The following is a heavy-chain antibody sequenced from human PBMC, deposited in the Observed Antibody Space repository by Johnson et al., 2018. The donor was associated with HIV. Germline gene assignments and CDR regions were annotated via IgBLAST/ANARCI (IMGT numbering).Heavy chain of an antibody. CDR1: GFTFSSSG. J-gene: IGHJ3*02. V-gene: IGHV3-30*18. Sequence: QVQLVESGGGVVQPGRSLRLSCAVSGFTFSSSGMHWVRRAPGKGLEWVAVISYGGSNKYYADSVKGRFTISRDNSKNTLYLQMNSLGAEDTAVYYCAKAGFSGSYQGAYDIWGQGTMVTVSS. CDR2: ISYGGSNK. CDR3: AKAGFSGSYQGAYDI. D-gene: IGHD1-26*01.